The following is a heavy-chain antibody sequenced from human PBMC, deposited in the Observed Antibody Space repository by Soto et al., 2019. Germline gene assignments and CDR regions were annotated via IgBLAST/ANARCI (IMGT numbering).Heavy chain of an antibody. CDR1: GGSISSGGYS. Sequence: SETLSLTCAVSGGSISSGGYSWSWIRQPPGKGLEWIGYIYHSGSTYYNPSLKSRVTISVDRSKNQFSLKLSSVTAADTAVYYCARESEYCSSTSCTNWFDPWGQGTLVTVSS. J-gene: IGHJ5*02. CDR2: IYHSGST. CDR3: ARESEYCSSTSCTNWFDP. D-gene: IGHD2-2*01. V-gene: IGHV4-30-2*01.